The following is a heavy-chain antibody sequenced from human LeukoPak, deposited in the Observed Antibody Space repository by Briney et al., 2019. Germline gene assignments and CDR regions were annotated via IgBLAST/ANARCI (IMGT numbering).Heavy chain of an antibody. CDR1: GYTFTSYG. D-gene: IGHD4-17*01. CDR3: ARGYTKDMTSVTHFDY. J-gene: IGHJ4*02. V-gene: IGHV7-4-1*02. CDR2: INTNTGNP. Sequence: ASVKVSCKASGYTFTSYGISWVRQAPGQGLEWMGWINTNTGNPTYAQGFTGRFVFSLDTSVSTAYLQTSSLKAEDTAVYYCARGYTKDMTSVTHFDYWGQGTLVTVSP.